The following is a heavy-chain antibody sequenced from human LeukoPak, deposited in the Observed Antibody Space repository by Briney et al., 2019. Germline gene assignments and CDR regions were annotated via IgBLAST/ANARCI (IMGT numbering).Heavy chain of an antibody. CDR3: VRHDGRGGATMGALDS. V-gene: IGHV4-39*01. D-gene: IGHD5-12*01. CDR1: GGSISSGGYY. J-gene: IGHJ4*02. CDR2: IYYSGST. Sequence: PSETLSLTCTVSGGSISSGGYYWSWIRQHPGKGLEWIGYIYYSGSTYYNPSLKSRVTISVVTSKNQFSLQLNSVTAADTAVYYCVRHDGRGGATMGALDSWGQGSLVTVSS.